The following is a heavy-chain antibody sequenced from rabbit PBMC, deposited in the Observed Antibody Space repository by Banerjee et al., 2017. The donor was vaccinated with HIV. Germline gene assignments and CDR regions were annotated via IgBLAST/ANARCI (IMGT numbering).Heavy chain of an antibody. CDR1: GFSFSSSYW. V-gene: IGHV1S45*01. J-gene: IGHJ6*01. CDR2: IYAGSSGST. CDR3: ARGRYAGYVGGGYLNGMDL. Sequence: QEQLEESGGDLVKPEGSLTLTCTASGFSFSSSYWMCWVRQAPGKGLEWIACIYAGSSGSTYYASWAKGRFTISKTSSTTVTLQMTSLTAADTATYFCARGRYAGYVGGGYLNGMDLRGPGTLVTVS. D-gene: IGHD7-1*01.